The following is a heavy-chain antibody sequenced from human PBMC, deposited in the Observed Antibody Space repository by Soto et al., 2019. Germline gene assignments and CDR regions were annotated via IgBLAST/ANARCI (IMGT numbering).Heavy chain of an antibody. CDR2: IYPSDGST. CDR3: TRSAISPYGGLIGPFDY. Sequence: ASVKVSCKASGYSFTSYDMHWVRQAPGQGLEWMGLIYPSDGSTRSAQKFQGRLTLTSDTSTDTVYMELSSLTSEDTALYYCTRSAISPYGGLIGPFDYWGQGNLVTVSS. D-gene: IGHD3-16*02. V-gene: IGHV1-46*01. CDR1: GYSFTSYD. J-gene: IGHJ4*02.